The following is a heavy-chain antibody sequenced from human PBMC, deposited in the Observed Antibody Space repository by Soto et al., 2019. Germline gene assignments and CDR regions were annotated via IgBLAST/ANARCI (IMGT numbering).Heavy chain of an antibody. D-gene: IGHD6-19*01. Sequence: GGSLRLSCAASGFTFSNAWMSWVRQAPGKGLEWVGRIKSKTDGGTTSYAAPVKGRFTITRDDSKNTLYLQMNSLQTEDTAVYYCTTAWIRAVAGRMDYWGPGTLVPVSS. J-gene: IGHJ4*02. V-gene: IGHV3-15*01. CDR2: IKSKTDGGTT. CDR1: GFTFSNAW. CDR3: TTAWIRAVAGRMDY.